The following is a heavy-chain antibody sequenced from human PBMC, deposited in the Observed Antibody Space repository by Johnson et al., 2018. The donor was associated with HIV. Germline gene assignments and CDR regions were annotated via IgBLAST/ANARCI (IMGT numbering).Heavy chain of an antibody. V-gene: IGHV3-48*04. D-gene: IGHD5-18*01. Sequence: VQLVESGGGLIQPGGSLRLSCAASGFTVSSNYMSWVRQAPGKGLEWVSGISWNSGSIGYADSVKGRFTISRDNAKNSLYLQMNSLRAEDTAVYYCARAYSYGAFDIWGQGTMVTVSS. CDR1: GFTVSSNY. CDR2: ISWNSGSI. CDR3: ARAYSYGAFDI. J-gene: IGHJ3*02.